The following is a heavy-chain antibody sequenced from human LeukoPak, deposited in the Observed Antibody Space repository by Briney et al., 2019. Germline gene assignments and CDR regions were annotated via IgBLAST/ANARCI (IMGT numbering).Heavy chain of an antibody. V-gene: IGHV3-15*01. CDR2: IKSKTEGETI. J-gene: IGHJ3*02. Sequence: GGSLRLSCAASGFTFSNTWMSWVRQAPGKGLEWVARIKSKTEGETIDYSAPVKGRFTISRDDSKNTLYLQMNTLKTEDTAVYYCITDHKDHWNPPGDIWGQGTMVTVSS. CDR3: ITDHKDHWNPPGDI. D-gene: IGHD1-1*01. CDR1: GFTFSNTW.